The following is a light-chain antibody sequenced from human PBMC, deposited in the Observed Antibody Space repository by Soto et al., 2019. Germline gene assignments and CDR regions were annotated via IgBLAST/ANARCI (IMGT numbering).Light chain of an antibody. CDR1: QGISSA. CDR2: DAS. CDR3: QQYYSTPFT. Sequence: AIQLTQSPSSLSASVGDRVTITCRASQGISSALAWYQQKPGKAPKLLIYDASSLESGVPSRFSGSGSGTDFTLAISSLQAEDVAVYYCQQYYSTPFTFGGGTKVDNK. J-gene: IGKJ4*01. V-gene: IGKV1-13*02.